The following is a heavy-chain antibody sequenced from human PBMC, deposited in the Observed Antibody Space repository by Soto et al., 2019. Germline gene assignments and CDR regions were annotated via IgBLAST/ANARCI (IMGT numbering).Heavy chain of an antibody. CDR3: ARADKDIVVVPAAMAFDP. Sequence: QVQLQESGPGLVKPSQTLSLTCTVSGGSISSGGYYWSWIRQHPGKGLEWIGYIYYSGSTYYNPSLKSRVTISLDTSKNQFSLKLGSVTAADTAVYYCARADKDIVVVPAAMAFDPWGQGTLVTVSS. CDR2: IYYSGST. D-gene: IGHD2-2*01. CDR1: GGSISSGGYY. J-gene: IGHJ5*02. V-gene: IGHV4-31*03.